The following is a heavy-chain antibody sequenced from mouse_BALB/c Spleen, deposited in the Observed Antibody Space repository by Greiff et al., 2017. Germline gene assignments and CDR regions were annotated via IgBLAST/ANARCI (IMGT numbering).Heavy chain of an antibody. D-gene: IGHD2-10*02. V-gene: IGHV5-9*03. Sequence: EVKLVESGGGLVKPGGSLKLSCAASGFTFSSYTMSWVRQTPEKRLEWVATISSGGGNTYYPDSVKGRFTISRDNAKNNLYLQMSSLRSEDTALYYCARQGYGNAWFAYWGQGTLVTVSA. J-gene: IGHJ3*01. CDR1: GFTFSSYT. CDR2: ISSGGGNT. CDR3: ARQGYGNAWFAY.